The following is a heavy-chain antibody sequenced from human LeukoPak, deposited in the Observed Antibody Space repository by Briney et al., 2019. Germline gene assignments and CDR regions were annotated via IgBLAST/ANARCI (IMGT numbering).Heavy chain of an antibody. CDR1: AGSISTGGYY. CDR2: ISYSGGT. D-gene: IGHD6-6*01. CDR3: ARDEYSSSSGGADYYYYMDV. V-gene: IGHV4-30-4*01. J-gene: IGHJ6*03. Sequence: PSQTLSLTCTVSAGSISTGGYYWTWIRQPPGKGLEWIGYISYSGGTYYNPSLKSRVSISIDTSKNQFSLKLSSVTAADTAVYYCARDEYSSSSGGADYYYYMDVWGKGTTVTVSS.